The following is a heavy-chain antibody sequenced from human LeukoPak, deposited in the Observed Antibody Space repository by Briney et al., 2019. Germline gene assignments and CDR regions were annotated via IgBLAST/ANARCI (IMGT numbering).Heavy chain of an antibody. Sequence: SETLSLTCTVSGGSISSYYWSWIRQPPGKGLEWIGYIYYSGSTNYNPSLKSRVTISVDPSKNQFSLKLSSVTAADTAVYYCARRRWDIAAAGTPLFPYDYYYSMDVWGKGTTVTVSS. CDR2: IYYSGST. V-gene: IGHV4-59*08. J-gene: IGHJ6*04. D-gene: IGHD6-13*01. CDR1: GGSISSYY. CDR3: ARRRWDIAAAGTPLFPYDYYYSMDV.